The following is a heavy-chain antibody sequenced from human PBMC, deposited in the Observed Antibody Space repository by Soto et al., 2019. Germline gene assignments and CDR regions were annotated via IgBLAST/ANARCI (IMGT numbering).Heavy chain of an antibody. Sequence: ASVKVSCKASGYTFTSYGISWVRPAPGQGLDWIGWISAYNGNTNYAQKLQGRVTMTTDPSTSTAYMELRSLRSDDTAVYYCARVVTIFGVNDPWGQGTLVTVSS. CDR2: ISAYNGNT. D-gene: IGHD3-3*01. J-gene: IGHJ5*02. V-gene: IGHV1-18*01. CDR1: GYTFTSYG. CDR3: ARVVTIFGVNDP.